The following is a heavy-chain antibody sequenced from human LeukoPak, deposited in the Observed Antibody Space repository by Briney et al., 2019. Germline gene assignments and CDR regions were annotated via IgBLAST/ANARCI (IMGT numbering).Heavy chain of an antibody. Sequence: SQTLSLTCTVSGGSITSSSYYWGWIRQPPGKCLEWIGSIYSSGSTYYNPSPKSRVTISVDTSKNQFSLKLTSVTAADTAVYYCARAPSVYCSGGNCYPGHFDYWGQGTLVTVSS. CDR3: ARAPSVYCSGGNCYPGHFDY. CDR2: IYSSGST. J-gene: IGHJ4*02. CDR1: GGSITSSSYY. D-gene: IGHD2-15*01. V-gene: IGHV4-39*07.